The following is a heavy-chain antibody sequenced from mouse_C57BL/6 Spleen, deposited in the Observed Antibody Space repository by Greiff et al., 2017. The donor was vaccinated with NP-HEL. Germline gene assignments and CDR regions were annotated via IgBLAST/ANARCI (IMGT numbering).Heavy chain of an antibody. Sequence: QVQLQQPGAELVMPGASVKLSCKASGYTFTSYWMHWVKQRPGQGLEWIGEIDPSDSYTNYNQKFKGKSTLTVDKSSSTADRQLSSRTSEDSAVYYCARSLSTVVGDYWGQGTTLTVSS. D-gene: IGHD1-1*01. J-gene: IGHJ2*01. CDR1: GYTFTSYW. CDR2: IDPSDSYT. V-gene: IGHV1-69*01. CDR3: ARSLSTVVGDY.